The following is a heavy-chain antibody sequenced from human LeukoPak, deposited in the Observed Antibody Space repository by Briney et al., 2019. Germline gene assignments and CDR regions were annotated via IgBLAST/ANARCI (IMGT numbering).Heavy chain of an antibody. J-gene: IGHJ4*02. V-gene: IGHV4-34*01. CDR3: ARQDIVVVPAAPFDPDY. CDR1: GGSFSGYY. CDR2: INHSGST. Sequence: PSETLSLTCAVYGGSFSGYYWSWIRQPPGKGLEWIGEINHSGSTNYNPSLKSRVTISVDTSKNQFSLKLSSVTAADTAVYYCARQDIVVVPAAPFDPDYWGQGTLVTVSS. D-gene: IGHD2-2*01.